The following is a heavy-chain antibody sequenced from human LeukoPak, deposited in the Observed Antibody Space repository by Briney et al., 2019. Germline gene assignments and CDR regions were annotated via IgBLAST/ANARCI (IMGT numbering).Heavy chain of an antibody. D-gene: IGHD6-19*01. Sequence: GGSLRLSCAASGFTFSEYTIHWVRQAPGKGLEWVSSISSSRSTIYYADSVKGRFTISRDNAKNSLYLQMNSLRAEDTAVYYCARDESSSDWNYYYYGMDVWGQGTTVTVSS. J-gene: IGHJ6*02. CDR2: ISSSRSTI. V-gene: IGHV3-48*01. CDR1: GFTFSEYT. CDR3: ARDESSSDWNYYYYGMDV.